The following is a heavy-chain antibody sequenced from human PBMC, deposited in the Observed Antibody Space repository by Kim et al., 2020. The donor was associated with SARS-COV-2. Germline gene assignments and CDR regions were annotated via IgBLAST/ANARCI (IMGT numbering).Heavy chain of an antibody. V-gene: IGHV4-59*13. Sequence: SETLSLTCSVSGGSISTYYWSWIRLPPGKGLEWIGYIYYTGSTTYNPSLKNRVTISVDTSKNQFSLRLTSVTAADTALYYCARTGSWYYYFDSWGQGTL. J-gene: IGHJ4*02. D-gene: IGHD6-13*01. CDR2: IYYTGST. CDR3: ARTGSWYYYFDS. CDR1: GGSISTYY.